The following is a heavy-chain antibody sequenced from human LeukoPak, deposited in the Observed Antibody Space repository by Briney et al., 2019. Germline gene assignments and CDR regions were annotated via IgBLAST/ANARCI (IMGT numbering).Heavy chain of an antibody. V-gene: IGHV3-21*01. CDR1: GFTFSSYA. Sequence: GGSLRLSCAASGFTFSSYAMSWVRQAPGKGLEWVSSISSSSSYIYYADSVKGRFTISRDNAKNSLYLQMNSLRAEDTAVYYCATQSSYGPDYWGQGTLVTVSS. CDR2: ISSSSSYI. CDR3: ATQSSYGPDY. D-gene: IGHD5-18*01. J-gene: IGHJ4*02.